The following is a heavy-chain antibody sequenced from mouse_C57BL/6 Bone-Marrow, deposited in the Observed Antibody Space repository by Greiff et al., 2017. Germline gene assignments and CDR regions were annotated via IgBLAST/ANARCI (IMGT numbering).Heavy chain of an antibody. CDR2: IWSGGST. CDR3: ARNPPFGTTGGYYFDY. D-gene: IGHD1-1*01. CDR1: GFSLTSYG. V-gene: IGHV2-2*01. Sequence: VQLKESGPGLVQPSPSLSITCTVSGFSLTSYGVHWVRQSPGKGLEWLGVIWSGGSTDYNAAFISRLSISKDNSKSKVFFKMTSLQADDTAIYSCARNPPFGTTGGYYFDYWGQGTPLTVSS. J-gene: IGHJ2*01.